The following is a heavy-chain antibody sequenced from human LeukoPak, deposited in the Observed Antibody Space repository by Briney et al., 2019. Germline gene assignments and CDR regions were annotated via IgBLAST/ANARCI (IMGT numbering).Heavy chain of an antibody. CDR1: GYTFTSYY. J-gene: IGHJ4*02. D-gene: IGHD1-26*01. CDR3: ARALWELLTYFDF. CDR2: INPSDGST. Sequence: ASVKVSCKASGYTFTSYYMHWVRQAPGQGLEWMAEINPSDGSTNYAQNSRGRVTMTRDTSTSTVYMELSSLRSEDTAVYYCARALWELLTYFDFWGQGTLVTVSS. V-gene: IGHV1-46*01.